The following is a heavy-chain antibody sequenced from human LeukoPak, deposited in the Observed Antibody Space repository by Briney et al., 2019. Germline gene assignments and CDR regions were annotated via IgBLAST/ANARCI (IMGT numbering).Heavy chain of an antibody. Sequence: GGSLRLSCVAAGFTFSDYGMHWVRQAPGKGLEWVAVIRYDGTKKYYADSVKGRFTISRDDSKNTVYLQMYSLRPEDTAVYYCAKASGRSAYGLDYWGQGTLVTVFS. CDR1: GFTFSDYG. V-gene: IGHV3-30*02. CDR3: AKASGRSAYGLDY. J-gene: IGHJ4*02. D-gene: IGHD3-16*01. CDR2: IRYDGTKK.